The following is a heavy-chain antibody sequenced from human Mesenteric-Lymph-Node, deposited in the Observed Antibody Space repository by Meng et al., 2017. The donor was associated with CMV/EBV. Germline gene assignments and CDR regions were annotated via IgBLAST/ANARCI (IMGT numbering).Heavy chain of an antibody. V-gene: IGHV3-11*04. Sequence: GGSLRLSCTASGFTFSDYYMNWIRQAPGTGLEWVSYISSSGSTIYYVDSVKGRFTISRDNAKNSLYLQMNSLRAEDTAVYYCARDYGYSSSWDLYYYYYGMDVWGQGTTVTVSS. CDR2: ISSSGSTI. CDR3: ARDYGYSSSWDLYYYYYGMDV. D-gene: IGHD6-13*01. CDR1: GFTFSDYY. J-gene: IGHJ6*02.